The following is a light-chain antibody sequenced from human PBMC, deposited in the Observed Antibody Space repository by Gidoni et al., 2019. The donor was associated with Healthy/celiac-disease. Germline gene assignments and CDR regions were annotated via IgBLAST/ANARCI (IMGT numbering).Light chain of an antibody. J-gene: IGLJ2*01. CDR1: SSDVGSYHL. Sequence: QSALPPPASLSGSPGQPITISCTGTSSDVGSYHLVSWYQQPPGKAPKLMIYEGSKRPSGVSNRFSGSKSGNTASLTISGLQAEDEADYYCCSYAGSSTLVFGGGTKLTVL. V-gene: IGLV2-23*01. CDR2: EGS. CDR3: CSYAGSSTLV.